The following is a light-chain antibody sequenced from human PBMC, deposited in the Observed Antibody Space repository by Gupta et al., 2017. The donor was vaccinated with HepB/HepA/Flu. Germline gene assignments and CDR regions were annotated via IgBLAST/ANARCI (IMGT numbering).Light chain of an antibody. CDR3: ATWDDSLSPDVV. J-gene: IGLJ2*01. Sequence: QSVLSQPPSASGTLGQTVTLSCSGSSSNIEKNFVYWYQQFPGMAPKLIIYRNTHRPSEVPDRFSGSKSGTSSFLAISGLQSEDEADYYWATWDDSLSPDVVFGGGTRLTV. CDR1: SSNIEKNF. CDR2: RNT. V-gene: IGLV1-47*01.